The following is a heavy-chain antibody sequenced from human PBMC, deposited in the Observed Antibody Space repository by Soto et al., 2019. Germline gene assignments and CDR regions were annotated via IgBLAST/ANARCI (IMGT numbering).Heavy chain of an antibody. D-gene: IGHD6-19*01. J-gene: IGHJ5*02. V-gene: IGHV1-18*01. Sequence: ASVKVSCKASGYTFTSYAMHWVRQAPGQGLEWMGWISTYNGDTNYAQTFQGRVTMTTDTSTSTAYMELRSLRSDDTAVYYCARDQRGSSGWPWGQGTLVTVSS. CDR1: GYTFTSYA. CDR2: ISTYNGDT. CDR3: ARDQRGSSGWP.